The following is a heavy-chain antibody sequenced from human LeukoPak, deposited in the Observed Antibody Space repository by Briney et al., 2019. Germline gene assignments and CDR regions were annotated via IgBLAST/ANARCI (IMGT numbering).Heavy chain of an antibody. V-gene: IGHV3-30-3*01. CDR2: ISYDGSNK. Sequence: PGGSLRLSWAASGFTFSSYAMHWAPKAPGKGLEWVAVISYDGSNKYYADSVKGRFTISRDNSKNTLYLQMNSLRAEDTAVYYCARDLQGPLDYWGQGTLVTVSS. CDR1: GFTFSSYA. CDR3: ARDLQGPLDY. J-gene: IGHJ4*02.